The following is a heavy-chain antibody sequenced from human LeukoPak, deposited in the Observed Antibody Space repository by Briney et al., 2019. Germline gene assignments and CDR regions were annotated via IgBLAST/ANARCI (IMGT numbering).Heavy chain of an antibody. V-gene: IGHV3-23*01. Sequence: GGSLRLSCAASGFTFSSNAMSWVRQAPGKGLEWVSAISGSGGSTYYADSVKGRFTISRDNSKNRLYLQMNSLRAEDTAVYYCAKARIVYSSSWYYFDYWGQGTLVTVSS. J-gene: IGHJ4*02. CDR1: GFTFSSNA. CDR3: AKARIVYSSSWYYFDY. D-gene: IGHD6-13*01. CDR2: ISGSGGST.